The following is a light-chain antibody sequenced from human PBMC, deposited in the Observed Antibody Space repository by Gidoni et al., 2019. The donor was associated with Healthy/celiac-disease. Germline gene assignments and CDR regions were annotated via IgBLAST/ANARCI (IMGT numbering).Light chain of an antibody. CDR2: AAS. CDR1: QSISSY. J-gene: IGKJ1*01. Sequence: DIQMTQSPSSLSASVGARVTLTCRASQSISSYLNWYQQKPGKAPKLLIYAASSLQSGVPSRFSGSGSGTDFTLTISSLQPEDVATYYCQQSYSTPWTFGQXTKVEIK. V-gene: IGKV1-39*01. CDR3: QQSYSTPWT.